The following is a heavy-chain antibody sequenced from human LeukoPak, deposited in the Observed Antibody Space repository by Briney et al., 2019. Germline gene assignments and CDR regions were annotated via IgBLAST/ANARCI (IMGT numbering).Heavy chain of an antibody. D-gene: IGHD3-22*01. J-gene: IGHJ4*02. V-gene: IGHV4-34*01. CDR2: INHSGST. CDR1: GGSISSYY. Sequence: PSETLSLTCTVSGGSISSYYWSWIRQPPGKGLEWIGEINHSGSTNYNPSLKSRVTISVDTSKNQFSLKLSSVTAADTAVYYCARGWMSYDSRLDYWGQGTLVTVSS. CDR3: ARGWMSYDSRLDY.